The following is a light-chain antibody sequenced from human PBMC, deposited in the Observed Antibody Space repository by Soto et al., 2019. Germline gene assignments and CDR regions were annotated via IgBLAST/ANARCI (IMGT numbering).Light chain of an antibody. CDR3: SSYTSNSIVV. CDR2: DVS. J-gene: IGLJ2*01. CDR1: SSDIGAYNY. Sequence: QSALAQPASVSGSPGQSITISCTGTSSDIGAYNYVSWYQQHPGKAPKLMIYDVSNRPSGVSNRFSGSKSGNTASLAISGLQAEDEADYYCSSYTSNSIVVFGGGTQLTVL. V-gene: IGLV2-14*03.